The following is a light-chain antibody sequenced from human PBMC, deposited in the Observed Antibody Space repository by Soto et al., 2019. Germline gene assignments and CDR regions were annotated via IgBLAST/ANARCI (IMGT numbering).Light chain of an antibody. V-gene: IGKV2-28*01. Sequence: DIVMTQSPLSLPVTPGEPASISCRSSQSLLHSNGYNYLDWYLQKPGQSPQLLIYLGSNRASGVPDRFSGSGSGTDFTLKISRVEAEDVGVYYCMQAREWTFGQGTKVEIK. J-gene: IGKJ1*01. CDR2: LGS. CDR1: QSLLHSNGYNY. CDR3: MQAREWT.